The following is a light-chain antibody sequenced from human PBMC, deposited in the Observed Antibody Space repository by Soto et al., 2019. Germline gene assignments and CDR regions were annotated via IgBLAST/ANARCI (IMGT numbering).Light chain of an antibody. CDR3: QQYTGPPTT. CDR1: QTVSSNY. V-gene: IGKV3-20*01. Sequence: EIILTQSPYTLSFSPWERSALSFRASQTVSSNYLSWCQQRPGQAPRLLIYGASTRAAGIPDRFSGSGSGTDFTLTITRLEPEDSAVYFCQQYTGPPTTFGQGTRLEIK. J-gene: IGKJ5*01. CDR2: GAS.